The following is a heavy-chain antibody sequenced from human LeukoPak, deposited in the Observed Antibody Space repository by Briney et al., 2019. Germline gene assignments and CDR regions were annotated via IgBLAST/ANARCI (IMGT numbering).Heavy chain of an antibody. CDR3: ARLEAGTAWFDP. D-gene: IGHD6-19*01. Sequence: PSETLSLTCTVSGGSIRSCYSSWIRQPPGKGLEWIAYIYYSGSTNYNPSLKSRVTISVDTSKKQFSLRLSSVTAADTAVYYCARLEAGTAWFDPRGQGTLVTVSS. CDR1: GGSIRSCY. CDR2: IYYSGST. J-gene: IGHJ5*02. V-gene: IGHV4-59*12.